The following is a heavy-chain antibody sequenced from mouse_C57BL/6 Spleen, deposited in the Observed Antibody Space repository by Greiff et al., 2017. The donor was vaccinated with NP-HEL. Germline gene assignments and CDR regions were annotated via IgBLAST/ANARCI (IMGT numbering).Heavy chain of an antibody. CDR1: GFTFSDYG. D-gene: IGHD1-1*01. J-gene: IGHJ3*01. CDR2: ISSGSSTI. V-gene: IGHV5-17*01. CDR3: ARPFNYGSSYPTWFAY. Sequence: EVHLVESGGGLVKPGGSLKLSCAASGFTFSDYGMHWVRQAPEKGLEWVAYISSGSSTIYYADTVKGRFTISSDNAKNTLFLQMTSLRSEDTAMYYCARPFNYGSSYPTWFAYWGQGTLVTVSA.